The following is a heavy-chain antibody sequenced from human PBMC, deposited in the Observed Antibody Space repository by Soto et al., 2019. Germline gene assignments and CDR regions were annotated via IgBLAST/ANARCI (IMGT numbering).Heavy chain of an antibody. CDR1: GYTFTSYY. CDR3: ARDGEGSSGYSVNWFDP. V-gene: IGHV1-46*01. Sequence: QVQLVQSGAEVKKPGASVKVSCKASGYTFTSYYMHWVRQAPGQGLEWMGIINPSGGSTSYAQKFQGRVTMTRDTSTSTVYMELSSLRSEDTAVYYCARDGEGSSGYSVNWFDPWGQGTLVTVSS. D-gene: IGHD3-22*01. J-gene: IGHJ5*02. CDR2: INPSGGST.